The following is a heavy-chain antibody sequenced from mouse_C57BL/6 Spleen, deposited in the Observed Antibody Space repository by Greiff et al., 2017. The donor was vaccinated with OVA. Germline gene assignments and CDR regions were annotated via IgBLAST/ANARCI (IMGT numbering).Heavy chain of an antibody. CDR1: GFTFSSYA. D-gene: IGHD2-1*01. Sequence: EVQLQESGGGLVKPGGSLKLSCAASGFTFSSYAMSWVRQTPEKRLEWVATISDGGSYTYYPDNVKGRFTISRDNAKNNLYLQMSHLKSEDTAMYYCARDNGNYVFAYWGQGTLVTVSA. J-gene: IGHJ3*01. CDR3: ARDNGNYVFAY. CDR2: ISDGGSYT. V-gene: IGHV5-4*01.